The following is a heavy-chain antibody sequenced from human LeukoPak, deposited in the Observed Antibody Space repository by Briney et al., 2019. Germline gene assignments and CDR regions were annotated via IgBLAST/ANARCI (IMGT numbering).Heavy chain of an antibody. V-gene: IGHV3-30*02. J-gene: IGHJ4*02. CDR3: AKDGGSSWYGDTYYFDY. Sequence: GGSLRLSCAASGFTFSSYGMHWDRQAPGKGLEWVAFIRYDGSNKYYADSVKGRFTISRDNSKNTLYLQMNSLRAEDTAVYYCAKDGGSSWYGDTYYFDYWGQGTLVTVSS. CDR2: IRYDGSNK. CDR1: GFTFSSYG. D-gene: IGHD6-13*01.